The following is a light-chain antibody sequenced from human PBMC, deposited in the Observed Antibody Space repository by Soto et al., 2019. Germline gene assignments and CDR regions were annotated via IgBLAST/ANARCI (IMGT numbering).Light chain of an antibody. CDR3: SSYTDNSTLSTLVL. CDR2: DVN. V-gene: IGLV2-14*01. J-gene: IGLJ2*01. Sequence: QAVVTQPASVSGSPGQSITISCTGSSSDIGGYNYVSWYQQHPGKAPKLMIYDVNNRPSGVSDRFSGSKSDNAASLTISGLQSEDEADYYCSSYTDNSTLSTLVLFGGGTKLTVL. CDR1: SSDIGGYNY.